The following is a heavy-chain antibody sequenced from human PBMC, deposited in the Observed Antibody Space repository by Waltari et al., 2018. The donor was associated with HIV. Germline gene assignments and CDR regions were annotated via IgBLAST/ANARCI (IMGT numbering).Heavy chain of an antibody. CDR2: MSGSGNGI. J-gene: IGHJ5*02. Sequence: QLLQSGGDLVRPGGSLRLSCVASGFPFKTYSMTWVRQAPGKGLEWVAEMSGSGNGIYYRDSVKGRFTISRDNSKNTLYLQMNSLRVEDTGVYYCAKDGGSYSGWLHPWGQGTLVTVSS. D-gene: IGHD3-10*01. V-gene: IGHV3-23*01. CDR3: AKDGGSYSGWLHP. CDR1: GFPFKTYS.